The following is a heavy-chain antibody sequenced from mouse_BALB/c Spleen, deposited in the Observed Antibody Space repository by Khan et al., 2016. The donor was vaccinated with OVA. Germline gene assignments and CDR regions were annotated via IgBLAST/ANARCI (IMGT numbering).Heavy chain of an antibody. CDR3: ARDYGVAY. D-gene: IGHD1-1*01. V-gene: IGHV5-6-5*01. Sequence: EVELVDSGGGLVKPGGSLKLSCAASGFTFSNYAMSWFRQSPAKRLEWFASISSGDSTYYPDSVKGRFTISRDNARNILYLQMSSLRSEDTAMYYCARDYGVAYWCPGTLVSVSA. J-gene: IGHJ3*01. CDR1: GFTFSNYA. CDR2: ISSGDST.